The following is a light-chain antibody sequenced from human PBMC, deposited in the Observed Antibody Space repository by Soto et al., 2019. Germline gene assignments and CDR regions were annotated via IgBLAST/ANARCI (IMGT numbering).Light chain of an antibody. V-gene: IGKV1-9*01. CDR3: QQLLSYPIT. J-gene: IGKJ5*01. Sequence: DIQMTQSPSFLSASVGDRVTITSRASQGISSYLAWYQQKPGKAPKLPIYAASTLQSGVPLRFSGSGSGTSFTLTISSLQPEDFATYYCQQLLSYPITFGQGTRLEIK. CDR1: QGISSY. CDR2: AAS.